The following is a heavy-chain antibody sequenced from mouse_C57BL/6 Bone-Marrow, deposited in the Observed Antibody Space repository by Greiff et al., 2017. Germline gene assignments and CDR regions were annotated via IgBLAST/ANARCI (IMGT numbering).Heavy chain of an antibody. CDR3: QLLVFLYYAVDY. Sequence: QVQLKQSGAELMKPGASVKLSCKATGYTFTGYWIEWVKKRPGHGLEWIGEILPGSGHTNYNEKFKGKATFTADPSSNTAYMQLSSLTAEDSAIYYCQLLVFLYYAVDYWGQGTTVTVSS. CDR2: ILPGSGHT. D-gene: IGHD2-1*01. V-gene: IGHV1-9*01. J-gene: IGHJ4*01. CDR1: GYTFTGYW.